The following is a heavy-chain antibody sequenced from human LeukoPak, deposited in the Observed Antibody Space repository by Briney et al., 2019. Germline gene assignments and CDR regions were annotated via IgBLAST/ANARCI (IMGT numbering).Heavy chain of an antibody. J-gene: IGHJ4*02. CDR2: IYYSGST. D-gene: IGHD3-22*01. CDR3: AITYYYDSSGYYY. CDR1: GGSISSSSYY. Sequence: SETLSLTCTVSGGSISSSSYYWGWIRQPPGKGLEWIGSIYYSGSTYYNPSLKSRVTISVDTSKNQFSLKLSSVTAAGTAVYYCAITYYYDSSGYYYWGQGTLVTVSS. V-gene: IGHV4-39*01.